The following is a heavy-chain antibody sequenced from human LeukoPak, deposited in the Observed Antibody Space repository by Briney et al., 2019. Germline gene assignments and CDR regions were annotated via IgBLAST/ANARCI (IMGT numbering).Heavy chain of an antibody. D-gene: IGHD5-18*01. CDR3: ARLVPRDTGMADFDY. CDR2: INHSGST. V-gene: IGHV4-31*03. Sequence: SETLSLTCTVSGGSISSGGYYWNWIRQHPGKGLEWIGEINHSGSTNYNPSLKSRVTISVDTSKNQFSLKLSSVTAADTAVYYCARLVPRDTGMADFDYWGQGTLVTVSS. J-gene: IGHJ4*02. CDR1: GGSISSGGYY.